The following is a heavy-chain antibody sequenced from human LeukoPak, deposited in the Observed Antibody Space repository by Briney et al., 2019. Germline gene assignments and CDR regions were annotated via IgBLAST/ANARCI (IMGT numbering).Heavy chain of an antibody. Sequence: ASVKVSCKASGYTFTSYDINWVRQATGQGLEWMGWMNPNSGNTGYAQKFQGRVTMTRNTSISTAYMELSSLRSEDTAFYYCAKEGGYYYDSSPFDPWGQGTLVTVSS. CDR3: AKEGGYYYDSSPFDP. V-gene: IGHV1-8*01. J-gene: IGHJ5*02. CDR2: MNPNSGNT. D-gene: IGHD3-22*01. CDR1: GYTFTSYD.